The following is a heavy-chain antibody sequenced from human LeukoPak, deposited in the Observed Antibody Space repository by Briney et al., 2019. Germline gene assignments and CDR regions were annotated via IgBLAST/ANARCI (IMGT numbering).Heavy chain of an antibody. Sequence: GGSLRLSCSASGVTFSSYAMHWVRQAPGKGLEYVSAISSNGGSTYYADSVKGRFTISRDNSKNTLYLQMSSLRAEDTAVYYCVKDSDRSGWYLVDYWGQGTLVTVSS. V-gene: IGHV3-64D*06. CDR2: ISSNGGST. J-gene: IGHJ4*02. CDR1: GVTFSSYA. CDR3: VKDSDRSGWYLVDY. D-gene: IGHD6-19*01.